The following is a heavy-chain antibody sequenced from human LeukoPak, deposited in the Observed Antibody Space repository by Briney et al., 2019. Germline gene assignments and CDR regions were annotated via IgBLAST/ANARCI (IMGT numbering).Heavy chain of an antibody. J-gene: IGHJ4*02. CDR3: ARSGIVVVPAASLEFDY. CDR2: IIPILGIA. V-gene: IGHV1-69*04. CDR1: GGTFSSYA. Sequence: SVKVSCKASGGTFSSYAISWLRQAPGQGLEWMGRIIPILGIANYAQKFQGRVTITADKSTSTAYMELSSLGSEDTAVYYCARSGIVVVPAASLEFDYWGQGTLVTVSS. D-gene: IGHD2-2*01.